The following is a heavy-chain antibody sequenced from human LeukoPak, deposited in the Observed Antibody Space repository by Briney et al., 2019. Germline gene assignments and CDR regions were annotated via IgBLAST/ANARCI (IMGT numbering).Heavy chain of an antibody. V-gene: IGHV3-74*01. CDR2: IYNDGSST. D-gene: IGHD3-22*01. CDR3: ARRGSDRSAYSMDV. CDR1: GFTFSSYW. Sequence: PGGSLRLSCAASGFTFSSYWMHWVRQAPGKGLVWVSRIYNDGSSTSYADSVKGRFTISRDNARNTLYLQMNSLRAEDTAVYYCARRGSDRSAYSMDVWGQGTTVTVFS. J-gene: IGHJ6*02.